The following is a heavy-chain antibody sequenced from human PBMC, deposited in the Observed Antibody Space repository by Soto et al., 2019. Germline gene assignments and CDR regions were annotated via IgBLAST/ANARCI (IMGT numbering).Heavy chain of an antibody. Sequence: GGSLRLSCAASGFTFSSYGMHWVRQAPGKGLEWVAVIWYDGSNKYYADSVKGRFTISRDNSKNTLYLQMNSLRAEDTAVYYCARGGYYYDSSGYPMPFDYWGQGTLVTVSS. CDR3: ARGGYYYDSSGYPMPFDY. V-gene: IGHV3-33*01. CDR2: IWYDGSNK. J-gene: IGHJ4*02. CDR1: GFTFSSYG. D-gene: IGHD3-22*01.